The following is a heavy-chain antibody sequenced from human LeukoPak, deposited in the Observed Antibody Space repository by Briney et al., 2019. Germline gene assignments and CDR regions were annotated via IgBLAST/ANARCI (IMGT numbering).Heavy chain of an antibody. J-gene: IGHJ6*03. D-gene: IGHD4-11*01. Sequence: SETLSLTCTVAGYSISSGYYWGWIRQPPGKGLEWIGSIYHSGSTYYNPSLKSRVTISVDTSKNQFSLKLSSVTAADTAVYYCAMTNYYYYYMDVWGKGTTVTVSS. CDR3: AMTNYYYYYMDV. CDR1: GYSISSGYY. V-gene: IGHV4-38-2*02. CDR2: IYHSGST.